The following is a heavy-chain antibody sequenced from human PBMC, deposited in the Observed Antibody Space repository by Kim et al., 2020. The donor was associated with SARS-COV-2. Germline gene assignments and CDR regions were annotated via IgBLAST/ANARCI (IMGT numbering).Heavy chain of an antibody. Sequence: GESLKISCKGSGYSFTSYWIGWVRQMPGKGLEWMGIIYPGDSDTRYSPSFQGQVTISADKSISTAYLQWSSLKASDTAMYYCARHRGRVNYGPHNWFDPWGQGTLVTVSS. J-gene: IGHJ5*02. CDR3: ARHRGRVNYGPHNWFDP. CDR2: IYPGDSDT. CDR1: GYSFTSYW. V-gene: IGHV5-51*01. D-gene: IGHD3-9*01.